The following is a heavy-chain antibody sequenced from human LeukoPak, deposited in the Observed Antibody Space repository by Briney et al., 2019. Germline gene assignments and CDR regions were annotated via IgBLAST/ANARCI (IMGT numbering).Heavy chain of an antibody. Sequence: PSETLSLTCTVSGGSVATDTYYWAWIRQPPGKGLEWIANIFYNGNTYYNPSLKSRVTISVDTSKNQFSLKLSSLTAADTAVYYCARLRRSRLAEFDYWGQGTLVTVSS. V-gene: IGHV4-39*07. D-gene: IGHD3-3*02. CDR3: ARLRRSRLAEFDY. J-gene: IGHJ4*02. CDR1: GGSVATDTYY. CDR2: IFYNGNT.